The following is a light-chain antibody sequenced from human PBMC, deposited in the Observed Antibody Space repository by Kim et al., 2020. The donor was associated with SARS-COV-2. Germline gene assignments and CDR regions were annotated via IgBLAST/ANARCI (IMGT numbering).Light chain of an antibody. CDR2: GKY. Sequence: ALRQTVRLTCQGDSLRNYYATWYQQRPGQAPTLVLYGKYDRPSGIPDRFSGSASGITASLTITGAQAEDEGDYYCSSRDSTGDHVVFGGGTKLAVL. CDR3: SSRDSTGDHVV. J-gene: IGLJ3*02. V-gene: IGLV3-19*01. CDR1: SLRNYY.